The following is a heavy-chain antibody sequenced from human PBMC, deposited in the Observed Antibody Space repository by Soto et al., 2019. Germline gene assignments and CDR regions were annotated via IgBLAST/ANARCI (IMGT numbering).Heavy chain of an antibody. CDR3: ARELPGYYFDY. D-gene: IGHD2-21*01. J-gene: IGHJ4*02. CDR2: IYYSGST. Sequence: SETLSLTCTVSGGSISSYYWSWIRQPPGKGLEWIGYIYYSGSTNYNPSLKSRVTISVDTSKNQFSLKLSSVTAADTAVYYCARELPGYYFDYWGQGTLVTVSS. CDR1: GGSISSYY. V-gene: IGHV4-59*01.